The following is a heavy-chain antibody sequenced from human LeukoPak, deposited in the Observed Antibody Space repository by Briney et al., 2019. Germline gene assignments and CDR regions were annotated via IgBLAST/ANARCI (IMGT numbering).Heavy chain of an antibody. CDR2: IKQDGGEK. J-gene: IGHJ5*02. Sequence: GGSLRLSCAASGFPFSSYWMSWVRQAPGKGLEWVANIKQDGGEKFYVDSVKGRFTISRDNAKDSLYLQMNSLRAEDTAVYYCARRAYDSSGSQFDPWGQGTLVTVSS. CDR3: ARRAYDSSGSQFDP. D-gene: IGHD3-22*01. V-gene: IGHV3-7*01. CDR1: GFPFSSYW.